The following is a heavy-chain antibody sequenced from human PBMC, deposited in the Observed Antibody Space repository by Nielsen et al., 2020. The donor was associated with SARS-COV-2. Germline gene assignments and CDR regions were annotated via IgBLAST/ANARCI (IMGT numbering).Heavy chain of an antibody. J-gene: IGHJ4*02. V-gene: IGHV1-2*04. Sequence: ASVKVSCKASGYTFTGYYMHWVRQAPGQGLEWMGRINPNSGGTNYAQKFQGWVTMTRDTSISTAYMELSRLRSDDMAVYYCARDTAMAIPFDYWGQGTLVTSPQ. D-gene: IGHD5-18*01. CDR2: INPNSGGT. CDR1: GYTFTGYY. CDR3: ARDTAMAIPFDY.